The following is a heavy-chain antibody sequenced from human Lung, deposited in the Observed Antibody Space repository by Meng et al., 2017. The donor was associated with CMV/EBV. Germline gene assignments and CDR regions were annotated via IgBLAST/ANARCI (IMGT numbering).Heavy chain of an antibody. V-gene: IGHV3-21*01. D-gene: IGHD2-2*01. Sequence: GGSLRLXCAASGFTFSSYSMNWVRQAPGKGLEWVSSISSSSSYIYYADSVKGRFTISRDNAKNTLYLQMNSLRAEDTAVYYCARGCISTSCCSDAFDIWGKGAMVTVSS. CDR2: ISSSSSYI. CDR1: GFTFSSYS. CDR3: ARGCISTSCCSDAFDI. J-gene: IGHJ3*02.